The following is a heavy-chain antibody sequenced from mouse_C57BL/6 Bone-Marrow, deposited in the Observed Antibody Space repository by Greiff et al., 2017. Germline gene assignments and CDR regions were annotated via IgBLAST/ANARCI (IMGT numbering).Heavy chain of an antibody. Sequence: VMLVESEGGLVQPGSSMKLSCTASGFTFSDYYMAWVRQVPEKGLEWVANINYDGSSTYYLDSLKSRFIISRDNAKNILYLQMSSLKSEDTATYYCARANWEGGLFDYWGQGTTLTVSS. D-gene: IGHD4-1*01. V-gene: IGHV5-16*01. CDR3: ARANWEGGLFDY. CDR1: GFTFSDYY. J-gene: IGHJ2*01. CDR2: INYDGSST.